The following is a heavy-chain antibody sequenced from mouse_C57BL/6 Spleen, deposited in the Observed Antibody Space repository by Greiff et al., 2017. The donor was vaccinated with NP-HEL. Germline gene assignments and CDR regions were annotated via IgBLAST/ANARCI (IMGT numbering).Heavy chain of an antibody. CDR1: GYAFTNYL. CDR3: ARGGRGTTVVAEGYFDV. CDR2: INPGSGGT. D-gene: IGHD1-1*01. V-gene: IGHV1-54*01. J-gene: IGHJ1*03. Sequence: VQLQQSGAELVRPGTSVKVSCKASGYAFTNYLIEWVKQRPGQGLEWIGVINPGSGGTNYNEKFKGKATLTADKSSSTAYMQLSSLTSEDSAVYFCARGGRGTTVVAEGYFDVWGTGTTVTVSS.